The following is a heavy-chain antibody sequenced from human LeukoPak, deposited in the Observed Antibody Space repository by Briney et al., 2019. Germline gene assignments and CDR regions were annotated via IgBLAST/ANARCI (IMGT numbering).Heavy chain of an antibody. CDR2: TWYDGSNR. CDR3: ARDRDTQMAPPGRFDP. J-gene: IGHJ5*02. D-gene: IGHD5-24*01. Sequence: PGGSLRLSCAASGFTFSNYGMHWVRQAPGKGLEWVAVTWYDGSNRLYADSVKGRLTISRDNSKNTLYLQMNSLRAEDMAIYYCARDRDTQMAPPGRFDPWGQGTLVAVSS. CDR1: GFTFSNYG. V-gene: IGHV3-33*01.